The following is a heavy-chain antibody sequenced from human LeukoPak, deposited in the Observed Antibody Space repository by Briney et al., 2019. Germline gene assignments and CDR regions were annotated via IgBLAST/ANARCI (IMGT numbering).Heavy chain of an antibody. CDR3: ASDSEMATMMGNYDY. CDR1: GFTFSSYS. Sequence: GGSLSLSCAASGFTFSSYSMNWFRQAPGKGLEWVSSISSSSSYIYYVDSVKGRFTISRDNAKNSLYLQMNSLRAEDTAVYYCASDSEMATMMGNYDYWGQGTLVTVSS. CDR2: ISSSSSYI. D-gene: IGHD5-24*01. J-gene: IGHJ4*02. V-gene: IGHV3-21*01.